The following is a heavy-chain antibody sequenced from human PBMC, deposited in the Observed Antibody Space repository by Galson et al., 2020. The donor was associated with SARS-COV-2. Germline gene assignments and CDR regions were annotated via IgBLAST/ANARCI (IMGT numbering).Heavy chain of an antibody. CDR1: GFTLSTYS. J-gene: IGHJ4*02. V-gene: IGHV3-48*01. Sequence: SCAASGFTLSTYSMNWLRQAPGKGLEWVSYISSSRSTIYYADSVKGRFTISRDNAKNSLYLQMNTLRAEDTAMYYCAKSPGSPDPDNWGQGTLVTVSS. CDR3: AKSPGSPDPDN. CDR2: ISSSRSTI.